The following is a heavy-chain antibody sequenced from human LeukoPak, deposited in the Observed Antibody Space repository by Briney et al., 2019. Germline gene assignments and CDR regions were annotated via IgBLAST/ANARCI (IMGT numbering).Heavy chain of an antibody. V-gene: IGHV4-61*09. CDR2: IYTSGST. D-gene: IGHD3/OR15-3a*01. J-gene: IGHJ3*02. Sequence: RTSETLSLTCTVSGGSISSGSYYWSWIRQPAGKGLEWIGHIYTSGSTNYNPSLKSRVTISVDTSKNQFSLQLNSVTPEDTAMYYCARGGLISLANTPLGAFDIWGQGTMVSVSS. CDR1: GGSISSGSYY. CDR3: ARGGLISLANTPLGAFDI.